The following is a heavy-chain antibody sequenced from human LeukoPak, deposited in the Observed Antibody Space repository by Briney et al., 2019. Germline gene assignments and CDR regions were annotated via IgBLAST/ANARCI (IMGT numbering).Heavy chain of an antibody. CDR2: INPNSGGT. Sequence: ASVKVSCKASGYTFTGYYMHWVRQAPGQGLEWMGRINPNSGGTNYAQKFQGRVTMTRDTSISTAYMELSRLRSDDTAVYYCARESINQRTFLLWGQGTLVTVSS. CDR3: ARESINQRTFLL. V-gene: IGHV1-2*06. D-gene: IGHD1-14*01. CDR1: GYTFTGYY. J-gene: IGHJ4*02.